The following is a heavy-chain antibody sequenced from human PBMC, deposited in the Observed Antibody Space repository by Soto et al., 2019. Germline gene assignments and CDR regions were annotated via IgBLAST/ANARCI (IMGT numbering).Heavy chain of an antibody. J-gene: IGHJ5*02. CDR2: ISSGGGSP. V-gene: IGHV3-23*01. CDR3: VKHAEYQLVSWFDP. Sequence: GGSLRLSCAASGFSFSTYAMTWVRPAPGKGLEWVSGISSGGGSPFIADSVKGRFIISRDNAKDTLYLQMNSLTVEDTAIYYCVKHAEYQLVSWFDPWGQGTLVTVSS. D-gene: IGHD6-6*01. CDR1: GFSFSTYA.